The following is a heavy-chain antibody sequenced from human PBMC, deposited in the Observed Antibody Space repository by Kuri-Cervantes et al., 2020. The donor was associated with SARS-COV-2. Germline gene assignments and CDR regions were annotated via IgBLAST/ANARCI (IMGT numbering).Heavy chain of an antibody. D-gene: IGHD3-22*01. J-gene: IGHJ3*02. CDR1: GFTFSSYA. CDR3: ARPLTPRYYYDSSGPRGNDAFDI. V-gene: IGHV3-30-3*01. CDR2: ISYDGSNK. Sequence: GESLKISCAASGFTFSSYAMHWVRQAPGKGLEWVAVISYDGSNKYYADSVKGRFTISRDNSKNTLYLQMSSLRAEDTAVYYCARPLTPRYYYDSSGPRGNDAFDIWGQGTMVTVSS.